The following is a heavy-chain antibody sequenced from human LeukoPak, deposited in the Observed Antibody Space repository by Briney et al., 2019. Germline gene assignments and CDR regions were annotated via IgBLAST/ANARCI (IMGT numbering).Heavy chain of an antibody. J-gene: IGHJ4*02. V-gene: IGHV1-58*02. CDR1: GGTFSSYA. CDR2: IVVGSGNT. Sequence: HWASVKVSCKASGGTFSSYAISWVRQAPGQRLEWIGWIVVGSGNTNYAQKFQERVTITRDMSTSTAYMELSSLRSEDTAVYYCAARSYRLTYYFDYWGQGTLVTVSS. D-gene: IGHD1-26*01. CDR3: AARSYRLTYYFDY.